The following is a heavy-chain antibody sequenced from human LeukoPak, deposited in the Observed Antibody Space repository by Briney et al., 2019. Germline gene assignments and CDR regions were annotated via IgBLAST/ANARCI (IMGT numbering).Heavy chain of an antibody. CDR1: GGTFSSYA. CDR3: ARDTRRYSSSYYT. J-gene: IGHJ4*02. Sequence: SVKVSCKASGGTFSSYAISWVRQAPGQGLEWMGRIIPILGIANYAQKFQGRVTITADKSTSTAYMELSSLRSEDTAVYYCARDTRRYSSSYYTWGQGTLVTVSS. V-gene: IGHV1-69*04. CDR2: IIPILGIA. D-gene: IGHD6-6*01.